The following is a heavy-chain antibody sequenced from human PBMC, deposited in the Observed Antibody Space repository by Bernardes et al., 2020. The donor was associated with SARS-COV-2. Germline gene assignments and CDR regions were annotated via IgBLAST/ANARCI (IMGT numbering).Heavy chain of an antibody. CDR1: GFTFTSYG. J-gene: IGHJ4*02. D-gene: IGHD6-19*01. CDR3: ARDFAVAGTGDY. Sequence: SLRLSRAASGFTFTSYGMHWVRHAPVKGREWVAVISYDGSNKYYADSVKGRFTISRDNSKNTLYLQMNSLRAEDTAVYYCARDFAVAGTGDYWGQGTLVTVSS. V-gene: IGHV3-30*03. CDR2: ISYDGSNK.